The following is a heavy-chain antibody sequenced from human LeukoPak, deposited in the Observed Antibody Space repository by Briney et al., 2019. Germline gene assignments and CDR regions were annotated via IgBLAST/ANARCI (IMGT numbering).Heavy chain of an antibody. V-gene: IGHV3-30*18. D-gene: IGHD3-9*01. CDR2: ISYDGSNK. J-gene: IGHJ6*02. CDR3: VKGMEDYDILTGVLDV. Sequence: GGSLRLSCAASGFTFSSYGMHWVRQAPGKGLEWVAVISYDGSNKYYADSVKGRFTISRDNSKNTLYLQMSSLRPEDTAVYYCVKGMEDYDILTGVLDVWGQGTTVTVSS. CDR1: GFTFSSYG.